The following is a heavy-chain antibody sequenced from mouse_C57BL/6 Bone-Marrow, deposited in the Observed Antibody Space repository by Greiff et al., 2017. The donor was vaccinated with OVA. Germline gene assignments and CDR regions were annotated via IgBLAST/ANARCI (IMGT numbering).Heavy chain of an antibody. V-gene: IGHV5-4*01. J-gene: IGHJ3*01. CDR1: GFTFSSYA. D-gene: IGHD2-4*01. CDR2: ISDGGSYT. CDR3: ARWTMITTAFAY. Sequence: EVQLVESGGGLVKPGGSLKLSCAASGFTFSSYAMSWVRQTPEKRLEWVATISDGGSYTYYPDNVKGRFTISRDNAKNKLYLQMSHLKSEDTAMYYCARWTMITTAFAYWGQGTLVTVSA.